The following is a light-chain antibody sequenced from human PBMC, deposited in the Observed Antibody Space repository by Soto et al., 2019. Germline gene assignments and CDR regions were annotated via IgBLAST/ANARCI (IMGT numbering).Light chain of an antibody. CDR2: DAS. V-gene: IGKV3-11*01. J-gene: IGKJ4*01. CDR1: QSVGTY. CDR3: QQRSNWPPLT. Sequence: EIVLTQSPATLSLSPGERATLSCGASQSVGTYLAWYHQKPGQAPRLLIYDASIRATGIPARFSGSGSGTDFTLTISSLEPEDFAVYYCQQRSNWPPLTFGGGTKVEIK.